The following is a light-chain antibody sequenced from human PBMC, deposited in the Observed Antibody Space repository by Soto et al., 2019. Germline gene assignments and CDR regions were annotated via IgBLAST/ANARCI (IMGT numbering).Light chain of an antibody. CDR1: QSLVHSDGNTY. CDR2: KIS. Sequence: DIVMTQTPLSSTVTLGQPASISCRSSQSLVHSDGNTYLSWLQQRPGQPPRILIYKISNRFSGVPDRISGSGAGTDFTLKISRVEAEDVGVYYCMQPTQFPHEGSFGQGTKLEIK. CDR3: MQPTQFPHEGS. J-gene: IGKJ2*03. V-gene: IGKV2-24*01.